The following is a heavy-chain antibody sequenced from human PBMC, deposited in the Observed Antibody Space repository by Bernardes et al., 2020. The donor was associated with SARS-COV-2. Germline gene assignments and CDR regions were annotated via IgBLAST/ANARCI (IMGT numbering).Heavy chain of an antibody. CDR2: ISNDGYKS. CDR1: GFAFTSYT. Sequence: GGSLRLSCAASGFAFTSYTMHWVRQAPGKGLEWVASISNDGYKSYYADSLKGRFTISRDDSRNTLYLQMNSLKPEDTAVYYCARDREDLVIVRFYYYYGLDVWGQGTTVTVSS. J-gene: IGHJ6*02. CDR3: ARDREDLVIVRFYYYYGLDV. V-gene: IGHV3-30-3*01. D-gene: IGHD2-21*01.